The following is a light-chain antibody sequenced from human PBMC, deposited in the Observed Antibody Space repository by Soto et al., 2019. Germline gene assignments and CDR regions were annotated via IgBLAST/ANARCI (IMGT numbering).Light chain of an antibody. Sequence: QSALTQPPSASGSPGQSVTISCTGTISDIGTYYYVSWYQQHPGKAPKLIIYEVSERPSGVPDRFSGSKSGNTVSLTVSGLQAEDEAHYYCSSYAGTKTLVFGGGTKVTVL. V-gene: IGLV2-8*01. CDR3: SSYAGTKTLV. CDR2: EVS. CDR1: ISDIGTYYY. J-gene: IGLJ2*01.